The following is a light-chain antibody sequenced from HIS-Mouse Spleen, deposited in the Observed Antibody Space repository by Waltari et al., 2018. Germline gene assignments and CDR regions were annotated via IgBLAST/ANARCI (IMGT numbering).Light chain of an antibody. Sequence: EIVLTQSAGTLSLSPGESATFSCRASQSVSSSYLAWYQQKPGQAPRLLIYGASSRATGIPDRFSGSGSGTDFTLTISRLEPEDFAVYYCQQYGSSPFTFGPGTKVDIK. CDR2: GAS. CDR1: QSVSSSY. V-gene: IGKV3-20*01. CDR3: QQYGSSPFT. J-gene: IGKJ3*01.